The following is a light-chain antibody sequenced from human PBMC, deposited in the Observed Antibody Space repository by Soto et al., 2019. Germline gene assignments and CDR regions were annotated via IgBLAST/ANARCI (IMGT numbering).Light chain of an antibody. CDR3: AAWDDSLNGLYV. CDR1: SSNIGSNT. V-gene: IGLV1-44*01. Sequence: QSVLTQPPSASGTPGQRVTISCSGSSSNIGSNTVNWYQQLPGTAPKLLIYSNNQRPSGVPDRFSGSKSGTSASLAISGLQSEGGTDYYCAAWDDSLNGLYVFGTGTKLTVL. CDR2: SNN. J-gene: IGLJ1*01.